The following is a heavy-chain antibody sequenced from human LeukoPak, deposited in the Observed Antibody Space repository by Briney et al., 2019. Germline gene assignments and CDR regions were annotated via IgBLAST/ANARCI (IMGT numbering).Heavy chain of an antibody. Sequence: GGSLRLSCAPSGFTISSYGMNWVRQAPGKGLEWVSYISGRSSYIYYADSLKGRFTISRDNAKNSLSLQMNSLRAVDTAVYYCAREGIGWSLDYWGQGTLVTVSS. CDR2: ISGRSSYI. CDR1: GFTISSYG. CDR3: AREGIGWSLDY. J-gene: IGHJ4*02. D-gene: IGHD6-19*01. V-gene: IGHV3-21*06.